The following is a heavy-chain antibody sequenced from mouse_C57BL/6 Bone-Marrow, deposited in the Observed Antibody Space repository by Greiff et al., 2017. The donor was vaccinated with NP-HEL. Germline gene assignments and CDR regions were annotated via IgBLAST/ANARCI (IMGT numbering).Heavy chain of an antibody. D-gene: IGHD2-3*01. CDR1: VSTFTGSW. CDR3: AGGGYYEEEWFAY. V-gene: IGHV1-9*01. CDR2: ILPGSGST. Sequence: VPLQESGAELMKPGASVPLSFTAPVSTFTGSWLEWLPPRPGPCLEWIGEILPGSGSTNSNEKFKGKATFTADTSSNTAYMQLSSLTTEDAAIYYCAGGGYYEEEWFAYWGQGTLVTVSA. J-gene: IGHJ3*01.